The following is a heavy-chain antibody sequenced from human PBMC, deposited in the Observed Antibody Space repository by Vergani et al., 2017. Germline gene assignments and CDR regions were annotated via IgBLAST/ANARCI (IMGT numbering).Heavy chain of an antibody. D-gene: IGHD2-21*02. V-gene: IGHV4-61*01. Sequence: QLQLQESGPGLVKPSETLSLTCTVSGGSISSSSYYWSWIRQPPGKGLEWIGYIYYSGSTNYNPSLKSRVTISVDTSKNQFSLKLSSVTAADTAVYYCARGVGCGGDCYRGGAFDIWGQGTMVTVSS. CDR3: ARGVGCGGDCYRGGAFDI. J-gene: IGHJ3*02. CDR1: GGSISSSSYY. CDR2: IYYSGST.